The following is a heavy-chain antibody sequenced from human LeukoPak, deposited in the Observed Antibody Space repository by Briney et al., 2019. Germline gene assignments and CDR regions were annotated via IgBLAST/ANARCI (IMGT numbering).Heavy chain of an antibody. V-gene: IGHV3-7*01. D-gene: IGHD3-3*01. Sequence: GGSLRLSCTPSGFSLSNFWMSWVRQAPGKGLEWVANIKQDGSEKYYVDSVKGRFTISRDNAKNSLYLQMNSLRAEDTAVYYCARKSEYDFWSGYLDYWGQGTLVTVSS. CDR2: IKQDGSEK. CDR1: GFSLSNFW. J-gene: IGHJ4*02. CDR3: ARKSEYDFWSGYLDY.